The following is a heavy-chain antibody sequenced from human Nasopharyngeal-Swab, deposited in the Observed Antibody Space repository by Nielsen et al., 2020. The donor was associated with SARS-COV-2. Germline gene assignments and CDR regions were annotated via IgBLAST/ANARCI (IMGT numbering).Heavy chain of an antibody. CDR2: INTNTGHP. D-gene: IGHD6-6*01. CDR3: ATLRRATSSDFDY. V-gene: IGHV7-4-1*02. J-gene: IGHJ4*02. Sequence: WVRQAPGQGLEWMGWINTNTGHPTYARGFTGRFVFSLDSSARSTYLEISSLQPDDTAVYYCATLRRATSSDFDYWGQGTLVTVSS.